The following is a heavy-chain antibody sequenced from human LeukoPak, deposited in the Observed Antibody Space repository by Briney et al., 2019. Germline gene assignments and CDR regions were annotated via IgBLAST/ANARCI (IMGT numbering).Heavy chain of an antibody. Sequence: GGSLRLSCAVTGFTFSSYGMSWVRQAPGKGLEWVSAISSSGGNTYYADSVKGRFIISRDSSKNTLYLQMSSLRSEDTAVYYCARAISDCSSTSCYAGIAVADSRYYYYGMDVWGQGTTVTVSS. V-gene: IGHV3-23*01. D-gene: IGHD2-2*01. CDR2: ISSSGGNT. CDR3: ARAISDCSSTSCYAGIAVADSRYYYYGMDV. CDR1: GFTFSSYG. J-gene: IGHJ6*02.